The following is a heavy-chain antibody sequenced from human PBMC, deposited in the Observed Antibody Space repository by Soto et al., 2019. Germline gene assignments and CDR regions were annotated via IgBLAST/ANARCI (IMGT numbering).Heavy chain of an antibody. CDR1: GGSISSYY. CDR3: ARAVPYYYYGMDV. J-gene: IGHJ6*02. CDR2: IYYSGST. V-gene: IGHV4-59*01. Sequence: SEILSLTCTVSGGSISSYYWSWIRQPPGKGLEWIGYIYYSGSTNYNPSLKSRVTISVDTSKNQFSLKLSSVTAADTAVYYCARAVPYYYYGMDVWGQGTTVTVSS.